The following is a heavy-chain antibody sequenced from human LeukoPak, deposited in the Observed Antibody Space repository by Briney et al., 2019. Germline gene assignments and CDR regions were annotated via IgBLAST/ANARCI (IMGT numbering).Heavy chain of an antibody. Sequence: SETLSLTCAVYGGSFSGYYWSWIRQPPGKGLGWIGEINHSGSTNYNPSLKSRVTISVDTSKNQFSLKLSSVTAADTAVYYCARGQYKWFGQRPSNYFDYWGQGTLVTVSS. J-gene: IGHJ4*02. CDR1: GGSFSGYY. CDR2: INHSGST. V-gene: IGHV4-34*01. D-gene: IGHD3-10*01. CDR3: ARGQYKWFGQRPSNYFDY.